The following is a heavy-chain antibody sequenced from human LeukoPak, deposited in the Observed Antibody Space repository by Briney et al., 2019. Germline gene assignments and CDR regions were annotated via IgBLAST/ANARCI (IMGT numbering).Heavy chain of an antibody. CDR2: INHSGST. Sequence: SETLSLTCAVYGGSFSGYYWSWIRQPPGKGLEWIGEINHSGSTNYNPSLKSRVTISVDTSKNQFSLKLSSVTAADTAVYYCAREKFSFCYYYYMDVWGKGTTVTVSS. CDR3: AREKFSFCYYYYMDV. J-gene: IGHJ6*03. V-gene: IGHV4-34*01. CDR1: GGSFSGYY.